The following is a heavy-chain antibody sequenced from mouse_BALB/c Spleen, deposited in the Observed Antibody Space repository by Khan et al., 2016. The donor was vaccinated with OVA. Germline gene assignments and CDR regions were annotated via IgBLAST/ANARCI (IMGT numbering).Heavy chain of an antibody. J-gene: IGHJ1*01. Sequence: QIQLVQSGPELKKPGETVKISCKASGYTFTNYGMNWVKQAPGKGLKWMGWINTYTGEPTYADDFKGRFAFSLETYASTASLQLKHLKKEGPATTFGARMKPYWYFDVWGAGTTVTVSS. CDR3: ARMKPYWYFDV. CDR2: INTYTGEP. V-gene: IGHV9-3-1*01. CDR1: GYTFTNYG.